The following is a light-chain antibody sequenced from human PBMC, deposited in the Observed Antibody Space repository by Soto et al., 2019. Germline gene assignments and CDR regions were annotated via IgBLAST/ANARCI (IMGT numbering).Light chain of an antibody. CDR2: GAS. CDR3: QQYGSSPWT. CDR1: QSISSSS. V-gene: IGKV3-20*01. Sequence: LTQSPGTLTLSPGERATLSCRASQSISSSSLAWYQQRPGQAPRLLIYGASSRATGIPDRFSGSGSRTDFTLTISRLEPEDFAVYYCQQYGSSPWTFGQGTKVDIK. J-gene: IGKJ1*01.